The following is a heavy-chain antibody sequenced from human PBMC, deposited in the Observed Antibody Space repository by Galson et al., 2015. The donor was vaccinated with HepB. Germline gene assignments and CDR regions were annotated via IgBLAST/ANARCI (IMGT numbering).Heavy chain of an antibody. J-gene: IGHJ6*02. CDR3: ARRIRSSSWYWEGGMDV. V-gene: IGHV1-18*04. D-gene: IGHD6-13*01. CDR2: ISAYNGNT. CDR1: GSTFTSYG. Sequence: SVKVSCKASGSTFTSYGISWVRQAPGQGLEWMGWISAYNGNTNYAQKLQGRVTMTTDTSTSTAYMELRSLRSDDTAVYYCARRIRSSSWYWEGGMDVWGQGTTVTVSS.